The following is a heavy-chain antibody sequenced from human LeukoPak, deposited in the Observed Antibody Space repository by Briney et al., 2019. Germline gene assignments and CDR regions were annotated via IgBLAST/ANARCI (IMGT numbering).Heavy chain of an antibody. CDR1: GFTFSDYY. CDR2: ISSSGSTI. Sequence: GGSLRLSCAASGFTFSDYYMSWIRQAPGKGLEWVSYISSSGSTIYYANYVKGRFTITRDNAKNSLYLQMNSLRAEDTAVYYCARAKRGYCSGGSCYYFDYWGQGTLVTVSS. J-gene: IGHJ4*02. D-gene: IGHD2-15*01. V-gene: IGHV3-11*01. CDR3: ARAKRGYCSGGSCYYFDY.